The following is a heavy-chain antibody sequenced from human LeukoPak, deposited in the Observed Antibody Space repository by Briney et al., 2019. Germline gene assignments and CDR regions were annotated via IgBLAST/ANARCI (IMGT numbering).Heavy chain of an antibody. CDR2: IYYSGST. CDR1: GGSISSHY. CDR3: ARLQLTYYYMDV. J-gene: IGHJ6*03. D-gene: IGHD6-6*01. Sequence: SETLSLTCTVSGGSISSHYWSWIRQPPGKGLEWIGYIYYSGSTNYNPSLKSLVTISVDTSKNQFSLKLSSVTAADTAVYYCARLQLTYYYMDVWGKGTTVTVSS. V-gene: IGHV4-59*11.